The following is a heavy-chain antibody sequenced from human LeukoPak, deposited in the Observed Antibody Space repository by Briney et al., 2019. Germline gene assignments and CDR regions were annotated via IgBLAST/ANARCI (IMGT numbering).Heavy chain of an antibody. D-gene: IGHD6-13*01. CDR3: ARNIGAAGLFLVY. Sequence: PGESLRLSCAASGFTFSSYWISWGRQAPATRLVGGVDRKYDGSEKYYVDSVKGRVTISMDNAKNSLYLQVNSLSAEDTAVYYCARNIGAAGLFLVYWGQGTLVPVP. CDR2: RKYDGSEK. J-gene: IGHJ4*02. CDR1: GFTFSSYW. V-gene: IGHV3-7*01.